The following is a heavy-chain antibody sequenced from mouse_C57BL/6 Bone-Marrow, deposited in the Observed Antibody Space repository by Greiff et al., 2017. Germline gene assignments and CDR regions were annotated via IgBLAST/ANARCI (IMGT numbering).Heavy chain of an antibody. CDR2: IDPEIGDT. V-gene: IGHV14-4*01. J-gene: IGHJ2*01. Sequence: EVQLQQSGAELVRPGASVKLSCTASGFNIKDDYIHWVKQRPEQGLEWIGWIDPEIGDTEYASKFQGKATITSDTSSNTAYRQLSSLTSDDTAVYYCSSFDGNYFDFWGQGTPLTVAS. D-gene: IGHD2-3*01. CDR3: SSFDGNYFDF. CDR1: GFNIKDDY.